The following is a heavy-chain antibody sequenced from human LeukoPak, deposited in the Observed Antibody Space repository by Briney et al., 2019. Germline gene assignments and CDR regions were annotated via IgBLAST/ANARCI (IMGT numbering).Heavy chain of an antibody. V-gene: IGHV3-20*01. Sequence: PGRSLRLSCAASGFTFDDYAMSWVRQAPGKGLEWVSGINWNGGSTGYADSVKGRFTISRDNAKDSLYLQMNSLRAEDTALYHCARRGPRGAFDIWGQGTMVTVSS. CDR3: ARRGPRGAFDI. D-gene: IGHD3-10*01. CDR1: GFTFDDYA. CDR2: INWNGGST. J-gene: IGHJ3*02.